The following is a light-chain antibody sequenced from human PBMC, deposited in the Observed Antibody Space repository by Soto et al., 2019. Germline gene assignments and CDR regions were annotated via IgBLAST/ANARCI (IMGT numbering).Light chain of an antibody. CDR1: QSVSSN. Sequence: EIVMTQSPATLSVSPGERATLSCRASQSVSSNLAWYQQKPGQAPRLLIYGASTRATGIPARFSGSGSGTEFTLTISSLQSEDFAVYYCQQYHNWPERLTFGGGTKVEIK. CDR3: QQYHNWPERLT. J-gene: IGKJ4*01. V-gene: IGKV3-15*01. CDR2: GAS.